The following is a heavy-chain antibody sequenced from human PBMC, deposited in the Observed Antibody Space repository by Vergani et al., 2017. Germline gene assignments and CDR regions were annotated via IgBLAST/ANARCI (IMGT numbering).Heavy chain of an antibody. CDR2: ISAQTGNT. CDR1: GYTFVNYG. V-gene: IGHV1-18*01. Sequence: QVQLVQSGIEVKKPGASVKVSCKASGYTFVNYGISWVRQAPGQGLEWVGWISAQTGNTKSAQKLQGRVTMTTDTSTTTAYMELRSLRSDDTAVYYCARDKLEYNSPRWNYWGQGSLVIVSS. J-gene: IGHJ4*02. D-gene: IGHD1-14*01. CDR3: ARDKLEYNSPRWNY.